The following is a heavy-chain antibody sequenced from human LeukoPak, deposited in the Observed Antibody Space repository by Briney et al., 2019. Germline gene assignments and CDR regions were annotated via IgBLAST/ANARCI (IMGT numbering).Heavy chain of an antibody. V-gene: IGHV1-2*02. CDR3: ARATRAYYYYMDV. D-gene: IGHD5-12*01. Sequence: ASVKVSCKASGYTFTGYYMHWVRQAPGQGLEWMGWINPNSGGTNYAQKFQGRVTVTRDTSISTAYMELSRLRSDDTAVYYCARATRAYYYYMDVWGKGTTVTVSS. CDR2: INPNSGGT. J-gene: IGHJ6*03. CDR1: GYTFTGYY.